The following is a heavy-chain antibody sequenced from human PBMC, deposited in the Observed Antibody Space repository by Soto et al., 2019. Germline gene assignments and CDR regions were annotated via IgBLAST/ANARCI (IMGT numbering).Heavy chain of an antibody. D-gene: IGHD3-22*01. CDR3: MRGASARDSSGYPYYFDP. Sequence: ASVKVSCKTSGYVFTGYYLHWVRRAPGQGLEWMGWINCRSGGTTYTQKFQGRVTLTMDTSTSTAYMELSSLISDDTALYYCMRGASARDSSGYPYYFDPWGQGTLVTVSS. CDR1: GYVFTGYY. V-gene: IGHV1-2*02. CDR2: INCRSGGT. J-gene: IGHJ4*02.